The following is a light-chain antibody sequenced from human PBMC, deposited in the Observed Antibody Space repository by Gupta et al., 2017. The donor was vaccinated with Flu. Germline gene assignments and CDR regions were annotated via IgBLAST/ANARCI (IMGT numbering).Light chain of an antibody. J-gene: IGKJ2*01. CDR3: QQYVASPYT. CDR2: ATS. CDR1: QSVDTSR. Sequence: EIALTQSPGTMSLSPGERATLSCRASQSVDTSRFAWYPQRLGQAPRLRVYATSTRATGIPDRFSGSGSGTDFTLAISRLEPEDFAVYYCQQYVASPYTFGQGTKLEIK. V-gene: IGKV3-20*01.